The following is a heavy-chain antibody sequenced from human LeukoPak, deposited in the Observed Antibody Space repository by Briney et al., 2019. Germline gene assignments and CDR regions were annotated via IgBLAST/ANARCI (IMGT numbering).Heavy chain of an antibody. J-gene: IGHJ4*02. CDR3: ARDQVNTNVVGAPRVDY. D-gene: IGHD1-26*01. CDR2: ISYDGSNK. Sequence: PGGPLRFSCAAPRFTFSSYATPWFPQAPAKGLGGVAVISYDGSNKYYADSVKGRFTISRDNSKNTLYLQMNSLRAEDTAVYYCARDQVNTNVVGAPRVDYWGQGTLVTVSS. V-gene: IGHV3-30-3*01. CDR1: RFTFSSYA.